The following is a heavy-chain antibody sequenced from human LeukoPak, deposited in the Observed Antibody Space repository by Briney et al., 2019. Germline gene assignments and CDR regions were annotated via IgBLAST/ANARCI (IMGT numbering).Heavy chain of an antibody. J-gene: IGHJ3*01. CDR3: AKDRLYPNDIFDV. D-gene: IGHD2-2*02. Sequence: GGSLRLSCVASGITFSSYAMSWVRQAPGKGLEWVAAVTGNGVTTWYAPFVKGRFIISRDNSKNTLYLQMSGLRAEDTALFYCAKDRLYPNDIFDVWGQGTMVTVS. V-gene: IGHV3-23*01. CDR1: GITFSSYA. CDR2: VTGNGVTT.